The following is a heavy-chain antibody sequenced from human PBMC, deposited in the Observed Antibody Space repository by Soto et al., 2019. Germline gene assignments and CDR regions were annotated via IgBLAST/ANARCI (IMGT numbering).Heavy chain of an antibody. J-gene: IGHJ3*02. D-gene: IGHD3-9*01. Sequence: EVQLVESGGGLVQPGGSLRLSCAASGFTFSSDSMNWVRQAPGKGLEWVSYISSSSSTIYYAYSVKGRFTISSDNAKRSLYLQMNSLRDEDTAVYYCAREAYDILTGYYIWAFDIWGQVTMVTVSS. V-gene: IGHV3-48*02. CDR3: AREAYDILTGYYIWAFDI. CDR2: ISSSSSTI. CDR1: GFTFSSDS.